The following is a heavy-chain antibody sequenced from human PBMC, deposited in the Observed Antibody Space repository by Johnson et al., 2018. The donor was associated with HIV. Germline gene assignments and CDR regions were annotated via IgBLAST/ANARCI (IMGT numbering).Heavy chain of an antibody. V-gene: IGHV3-66*01. D-gene: IGHD3-3*01. CDR2: IYSGGGT. Sequence: VQLVESGGGLVQPGGSLRLSCTASGFTVSSNYMSWVRQGPGTGLEWVSVIYSGGGTYHADSVKGRFTISRDNSKNRLYLQMNSLRVEDTAVYYCAGVKGSIIFGEVRPHGAFDIWGQGTMVTVSS. CDR1: GFTVSSNY. J-gene: IGHJ3*02. CDR3: AGVKGSIIFGEVRPHGAFDI.